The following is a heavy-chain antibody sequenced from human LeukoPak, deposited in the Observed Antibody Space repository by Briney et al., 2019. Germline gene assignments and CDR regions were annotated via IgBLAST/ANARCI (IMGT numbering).Heavy chain of an antibody. CDR3: VKEYCTGGTCYPTYLDL. CDR1: GFTFSSYA. D-gene: IGHD2-15*01. V-gene: IGHV3-64D*09. Sequence: GGSLGLSCSASGFTFSSYALHWVRQAPGKGLEYISAISSNGGSTYYADSVKGRFTISRDNSRNTLYLQMSSLRPEDTALYYCVKEYCTGGTCYPTYLDLWGQGTLVTVSS. J-gene: IGHJ5*02. CDR2: ISSNGGST.